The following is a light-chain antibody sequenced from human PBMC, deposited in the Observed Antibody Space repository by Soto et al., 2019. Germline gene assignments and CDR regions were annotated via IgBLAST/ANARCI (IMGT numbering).Light chain of an antibody. Sequence: QPVLTQSYSASASLGSSVKLTCTLSSGRSSYIISWHQQQPGKAPRFLMRLEGSGGYNKGSELPDRFSGSSSGPDRYRTISDRQSEDAAEYYCETWDSNTRVFGGGTQVTAL. J-gene: IGLJ2*01. CDR1: SGRSSYI. V-gene: IGLV4-60*03. CDR2: LEGSGGY. CDR3: ETWDSNTRV.